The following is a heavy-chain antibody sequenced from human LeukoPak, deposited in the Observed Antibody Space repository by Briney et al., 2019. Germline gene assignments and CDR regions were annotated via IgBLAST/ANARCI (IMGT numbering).Heavy chain of an antibody. CDR1: GITLSNYG. D-gene: IGHD3-10*01. Sequence: GGSLRLSCAVSGITLSNYGMSWVRRAPGKGLEWVSYISDGGSTIYYADSVKGRFTISRDNVKNSLYLQMNGLRAEDTAVYFCAKRGVVIRVFLVGFHKEAYYFDSWGQGALVTVSS. CDR2: ISDGGSTI. J-gene: IGHJ4*02. V-gene: IGHV3-11*01. CDR3: AKRGVVIRVFLVGFHKEAYYFDS.